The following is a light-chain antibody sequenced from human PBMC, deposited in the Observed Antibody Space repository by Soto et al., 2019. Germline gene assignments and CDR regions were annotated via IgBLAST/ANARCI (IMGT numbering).Light chain of an antibody. CDR3: SSYTSSSTLAV. V-gene: IGLV2-14*01. CDR1: SSDVGGYNY. Sequence: SSLTQPASVSGSPGQSITISCTGTSSDVGGYNYVSWYRQHPGKAPKLMIYDVSNRPSGVSNRFSGSKSGNTASLTISGLQAEDEADYYCSSYTSSSTLAVFGTGTKVTVL. J-gene: IGLJ1*01. CDR2: DVS.